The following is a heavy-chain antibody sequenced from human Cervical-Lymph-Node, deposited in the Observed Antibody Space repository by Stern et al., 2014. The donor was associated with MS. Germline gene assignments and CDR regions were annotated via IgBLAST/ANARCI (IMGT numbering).Heavy chain of an antibody. D-gene: IGHD4-17*01. V-gene: IGHV1-2*04. Sequence: QVQLVQSGAEVKKPGASVSVSCKASGYTFTAYYLHWVRQAPGHGLEWMGWINPNNGDTKYAQNFRGWVTMTRDTSISTAYMDLSSLTSDDTAIYYCARDLGTVTTPGDYWGQGTLVTVSS. CDR1: GYTFTAYY. J-gene: IGHJ4*02. CDR3: ARDLGTVTTPGDY. CDR2: INPNNGDT.